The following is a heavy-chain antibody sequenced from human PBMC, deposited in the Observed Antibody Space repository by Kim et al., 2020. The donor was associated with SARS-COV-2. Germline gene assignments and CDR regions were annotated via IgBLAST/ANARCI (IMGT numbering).Heavy chain of an antibody. Sequence: GGSLRLSCAASGFTFGDYAMHWVRQAPGKGLEWVSGISWNSGSIGYADSVKGRFTISRDNAKNSLYLQMNSLRAEDTALYYCAKDIGDGYNYYFDYWGQGTLVTVSS. CDR3: AKDIGDGYNYYFDY. CDR1: GFTFGDYA. J-gene: IGHJ4*02. D-gene: IGHD5-12*01. V-gene: IGHV3-9*01. CDR2: ISWNSGSI.